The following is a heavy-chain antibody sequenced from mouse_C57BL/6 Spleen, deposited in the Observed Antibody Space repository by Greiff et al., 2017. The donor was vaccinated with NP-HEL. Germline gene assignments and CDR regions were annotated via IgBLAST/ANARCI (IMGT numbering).Heavy chain of an antibody. V-gene: IGHV1-64*01. Sequence: QVQLQQPGAELVKPGASVKLSCKASGYTFTSYWMHWVKQRPGQGLEWIGMIHPNSGSTNYNEKFKSKATLTVDKSSSTAYMQLSSLTSEDSAVYYCARADPDGSIYVHDYRGPVTTLTASS. CDR1: GYTFTSYW. CDR3: ARADPDGSIYVHDY. J-gene: IGHJ2*01. D-gene: IGHD1-1*01. CDR2: IHPNSGST.